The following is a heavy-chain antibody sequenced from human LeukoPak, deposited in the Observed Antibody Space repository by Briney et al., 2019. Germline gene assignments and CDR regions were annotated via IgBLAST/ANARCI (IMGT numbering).Heavy chain of an antibody. J-gene: IGHJ3*02. CDR1: GGSFSGYY. CDR2: INQSGST. Sequence: SETLSLTCAVYGGSFSGYYWSWIRQPPGKGLEWIGEINQSGSTNYNPSLKSRVTISVDTSKNQFSLKLSSVTAADTAVYYCARRRWSHAFDIWGQGTMVTVSS. D-gene: IGHD4-23*01. CDR3: ARRRWSHAFDI. V-gene: IGHV4-34*01.